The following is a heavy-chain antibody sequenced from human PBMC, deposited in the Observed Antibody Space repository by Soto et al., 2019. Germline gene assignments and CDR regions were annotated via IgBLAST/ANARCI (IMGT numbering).Heavy chain of an antibody. CDR1: GFTFSSYS. CDR3: ARSPAPSRYCSGGSCHYGDY. CDR2: ISSSSSTI. D-gene: IGHD2-15*01. Sequence: GGSLRLSCAASGFTFSSYSMNWVRQAPGKGLEWVSYISSSSSTIYYADSVKGRFTISRDNAKNSLYLQMNSLRAEDTAVYYCARSPAPSRYCSGGSCHYGDYWGQGTLVTVSS. J-gene: IGHJ4*02. V-gene: IGHV3-48*01.